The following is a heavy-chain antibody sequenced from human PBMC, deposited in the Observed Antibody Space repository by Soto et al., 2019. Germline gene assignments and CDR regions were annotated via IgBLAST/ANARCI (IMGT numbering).Heavy chain of an antibody. V-gene: IGHV4-30-4*01. CDR1: GGSSSSGDCY. Sequence: TSETLSLTCTVAGGSSSSGDCYWSWIRQPPGKGLEWIGYIYYSGSTYYNPSLKSRVTISVDTSKNQFSLKLSSVTAADTAVYYCARDFDDCSSTRSSRGCFDPWGQGTLVTVSS. J-gene: IGHJ5*02. D-gene: IGHD2-2*01. CDR3: ARDFDDCSSTRSSRGCFDP. CDR2: IYYSGST.